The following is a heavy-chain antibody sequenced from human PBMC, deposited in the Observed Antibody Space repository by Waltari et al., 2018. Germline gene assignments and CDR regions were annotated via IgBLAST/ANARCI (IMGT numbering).Heavy chain of an antibody. CDR3: ARFGYYDSSTLLDY. CDR1: GGTFSSYA. Sequence: QVQLVQSGAEVKKPGSSVKVSCKASGGTFSSYAISWVRQAPGQGLEWMGRIIPILGIANYAQKFQGRVTITADKSTSTAYMELSSLRSEDTAVYYCARFGYYDSSTLLDYWGQGTLVTVSS. D-gene: IGHD3-22*01. V-gene: IGHV1-69*04. J-gene: IGHJ4*02. CDR2: IIPILGIA.